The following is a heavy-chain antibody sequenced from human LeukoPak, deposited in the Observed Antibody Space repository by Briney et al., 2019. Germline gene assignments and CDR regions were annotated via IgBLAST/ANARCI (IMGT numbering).Heavy chain of an antibody. V-gene: IGHV3-23*01. CDR2: ISGSGGST. CDR3: AKDSNWNDERRPSAFDY. D-gene: IGHD1-1*01. Sequence: PGGSLRLSCAASGFTFSSYAMSWVRQAPGKGLEWVSAISGSGGSTYYADSVKGRFTISRDNSKNTLYLQMNGLRAEDTAVYYCAKDSNWNDERRPSAFDYWGQGTLVTVSS. J-gene: IGHJ4*02. CDR1: GFTFSSYA.